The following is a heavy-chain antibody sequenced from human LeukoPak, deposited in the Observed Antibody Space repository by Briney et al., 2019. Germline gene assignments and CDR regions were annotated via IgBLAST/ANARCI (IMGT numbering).Heavy chain of an antibody. D-gene: IGHD2-15*01. Sequence: PGGSLRLSCSASGFTFSSYWMSWVRQAPGKGLEWVANINQDGSEKYYVDSVKGRFTISRDNAKNSLYLQMNSLRAEDTGVYYCAREGCSGGSCYHNWFDPWGQGTLVTVSS. CDR2: INQDGSEK. V-gene: IGHV3-7*01. J-gene: IGHJ5*02. CDR1: GFTFSSYW. CDR3: AREGCSGGSCYHNWFDP.